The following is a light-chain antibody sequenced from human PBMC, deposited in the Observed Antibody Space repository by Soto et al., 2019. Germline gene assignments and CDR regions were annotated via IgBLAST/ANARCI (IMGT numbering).Light chain of an antibody. Sequence: DIQMTQSPSSLSASVGNRVTIACQASQDIGNFLNWYQNKPGKAPKLVIYGVSNLEAGVPSRFIGMLAWTDFTLTISSLEPEDVSVYYGQQRSNWPITLFQVTRLEIK. CDR1: QDIGNF. J-gene: IGKJ5*01. V-gene: IGKV1-33*01. CDR3: QQRSNWPIT. CDR2: GVS.